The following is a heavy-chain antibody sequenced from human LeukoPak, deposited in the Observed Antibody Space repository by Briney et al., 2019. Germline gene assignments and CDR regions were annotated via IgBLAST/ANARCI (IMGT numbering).Heavy chain of an antibody. CDR3: AKSRPDYDFWSGYYFPYYYYGMDV. Sequence: GGSLRLSCAASGFTFSSYVMSWVRQAPGKGLEWVSGISGSGGSTYYADSVKGRFTISRDNSKNTLYLQMNSLRAEDTAVYYCAKSRPDYDFWSGYYFPYYYYGMDVWGQGTTVTVSS. J-gene: IGHJ6*02. D-gene: IGHD3-3*01. CDR2: ISGSGGST. V-gene: IGHV3-23*01. CDR1: GFTFSSYV.